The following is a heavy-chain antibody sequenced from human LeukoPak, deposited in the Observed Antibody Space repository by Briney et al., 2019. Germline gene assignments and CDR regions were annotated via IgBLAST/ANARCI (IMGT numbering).Heavy chain of an antibody. CDR2: IYSGDIT. Sequence: GGSLRLSCAASEFIVSSNYMSWVRQAPGKGLEWVSVIYSGDITYYADSVKGRFTISRDNSKNTLYLQMNSLRVEDTAVYYCARGLYGMDVWGQGTTVIVSS. CDR1: EFIVSSNY. J-gene: IGHJ6*02. V-gene: IGHV3-53*01. CDR3: ARGLYGMDV.